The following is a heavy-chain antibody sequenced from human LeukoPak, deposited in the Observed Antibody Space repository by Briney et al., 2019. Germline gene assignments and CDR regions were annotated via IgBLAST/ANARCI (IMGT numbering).Heavy chain of an antibody. CDR2: ISSSSTI. CDR3: VRDGIFGVVGYIDY. Sequence: GGSLRLSCAASGFTFSSYSMNWVRQAPGKGLEWVSYISSSSTIYYADSVKGRFTISRDNAKNSLYLQVNSLRAEDTAVYYCVRDGIFGVVGYIDYWGQGTLVTVSS. CDR1: GFTFSSYS. D-gene: IGHD3-3*01. J-gene: IGHJ4*02. V-gene: IGHV3-48*01.